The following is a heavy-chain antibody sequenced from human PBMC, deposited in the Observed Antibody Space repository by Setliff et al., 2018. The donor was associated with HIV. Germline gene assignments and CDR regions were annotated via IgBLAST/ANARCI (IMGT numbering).Heavy chain of an antibody. J-gene: IGHJ5*02. Sequence: ASVKVSCKASGYSFFNYGISWVRQAPGQGPEWMGWISPYTGNTDYAPRLLGRVTMTTDTSTSTAYPELRSLTSDDTAVYYCARARLQGIVTAVGPRDNCLDPWGQGTRVTVSS. CDR1: GYSFFNYG. D-gene: IGHD1-26*01. CDR2: ISPYTGNT. CDR3: ARARLQGIVTAVGPRDNCLDP. V-gene: IGHV1-18*01.